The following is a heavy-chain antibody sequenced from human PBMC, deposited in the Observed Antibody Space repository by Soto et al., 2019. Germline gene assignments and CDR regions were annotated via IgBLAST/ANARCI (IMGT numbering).Heavy chain of an antibody. CDR1: GFTFSSYW. CDR3: ARESDGANSL. Sequence: EVQLVESGGGLVQPGGSPRLSCAASGFTFSSYWMHWVRQAPGKGLVWVSRINGDGSSTGYADSVKGRFTISRDNAKNTLYLQMNSLRAEDTAVYYCARESDGANSLWGQGTLVTVSS. CDR2: INGDGSST. D-gene: IGHD4-17*01. J-gene: IGHJ4*02. V-gene: IGHV3-74*01.